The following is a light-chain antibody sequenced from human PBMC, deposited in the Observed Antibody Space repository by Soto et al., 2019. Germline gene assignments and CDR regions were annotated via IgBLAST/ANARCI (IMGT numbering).Light chain of an antibody. CDR1: QSVSSPY. V-gene: IGKV3-20*01. Sequence: EVVLTQSPVTLSLSPGERATLSCRASQSVSSPYLAWYQQKPGQPPRLLIYGASSRATDIPDRFIGSGSGTEFTLTIARLAPEDFAMYYCQQYGSSPFTFGPGTKVDIK. J-gene: IGKJ3*01. CDR3: QQYGSSPFT. CDR2: GAS.